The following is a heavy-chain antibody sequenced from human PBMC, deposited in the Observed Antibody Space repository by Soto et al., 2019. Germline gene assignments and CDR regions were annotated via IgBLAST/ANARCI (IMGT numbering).Heavy chain of an antibody. CDR3: ARSITGTSDY. Sequence: GGSLRLSCAASGFTVSDNYMTWVRQTPGKGLEWVSVIYSGGSTYYADSVKGRFTISRDNSKNTVYLQMDSLRAEDTAVYYCARSITGTSDYWGQGTLVTVSS. V-gene: IGHV3-66*01. CDR2: IYSGGST. D-gene: IGHD1-20*01. CDR1: GFTVSDNY. J-gene: IGHJ4*02.